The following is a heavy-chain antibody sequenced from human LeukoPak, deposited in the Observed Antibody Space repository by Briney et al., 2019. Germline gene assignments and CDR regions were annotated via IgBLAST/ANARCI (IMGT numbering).Heavy chain of an antibody. CDR3: ARGVVLMVTTNWFDP. Sequence: GGSLRLSCAASGFTFSSYWMSWVRQAPGKGLEWVANIKQDGSEKYSLDSVKGRFTISRDNAKNSLYLQMNSLRVEDTAVYYCARGVVLMVTTNWFDPWGQGTLVTVPS. CDR2: IKQDGSEK. J-gene: IGHJ5*02. V-gene: IGHV3-7*01. CDR1: GFTFSSYW. D-gene: IGHD2-8*01.